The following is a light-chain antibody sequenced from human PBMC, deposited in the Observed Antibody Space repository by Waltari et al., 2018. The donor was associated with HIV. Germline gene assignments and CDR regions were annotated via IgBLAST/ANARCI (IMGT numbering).Light chain of an antibody. CDR2: GAT. CDR3: QEYGSSLLFT. V-gene: IGKV3-20*01. Sequence: EIVFTQYPGTLSLSPAERATLSFRASQRVTSSYFAWYQQKPAHAPRPRIYGATISATVFPTRFSGSAYGTVVYVAISTLEPEDFAVYYCQEYGSSLLFTFGPGTKVNMK. J-gene: IGKJ3*01. CDR1: QRVTSSY.